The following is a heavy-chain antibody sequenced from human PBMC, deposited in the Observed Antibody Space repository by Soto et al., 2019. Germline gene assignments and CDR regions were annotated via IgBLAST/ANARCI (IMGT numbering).Heavy chain of an antibody. J-gene: IGHJ3*02. CDR1: GGTFSSYT. CDR3: ARRYYDILTGQDAFDI. D-gene: IGHD3-9*01. CDR2: IIPILGIA. Sequence: QVQLVQSGAEVKKPGSSVKVSCKASGGTFSSYTISWVRQAPGQGLEWMGRIIPILGIANYAQKFQGGVTITADKSTSTAYMELSSLRSEDTAVYYCARRYYDILTGQDAFDIWGQGTMVTVSS. V-gene: IGHV1-69*02.